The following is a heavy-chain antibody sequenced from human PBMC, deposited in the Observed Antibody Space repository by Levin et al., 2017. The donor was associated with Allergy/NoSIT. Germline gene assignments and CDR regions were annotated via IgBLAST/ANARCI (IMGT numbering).Heavy chain of an antibody. D-gene: IGHD3-3*01. J-gene: IGHJ3*02. V-gene: IGHV3-9*01. CDR1: GFTFDDYA. CDR3: AKVRSGYSGAFDI. Sequence: SGGSLRLSCAASGFTFDDYAMHWVRQAPGKGLEWVSGISWNSGSIGYADSVKGRFTISRDNAKNSLYLQMNSLRAEDTALYYCAKVRSGYSGAFDIWGQGTMVTVSS. CDR2: ISWNSGSI.